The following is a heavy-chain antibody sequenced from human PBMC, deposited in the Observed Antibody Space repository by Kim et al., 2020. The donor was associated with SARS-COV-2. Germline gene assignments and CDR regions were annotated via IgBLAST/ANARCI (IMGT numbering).Heavy chain of an antibody. CDR3: ARASVDYGPSTFDY. V-gene: IGHV3-11*01. J-gene: IGHJ4*02. D-gene: IGHD4-17*01. Sequence: ADSETGRFTIPRDNAKNSLYLQMNRLRAEDTAVYYCARASVDYGPSTFDYWGQGTLVTVSS.